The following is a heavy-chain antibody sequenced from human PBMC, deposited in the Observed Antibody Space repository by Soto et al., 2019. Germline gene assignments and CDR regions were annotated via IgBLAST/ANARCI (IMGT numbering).Heavy chain of an antibody. V-gene: IGHV3-15*01. J-gene: IGHJ3*02. CDR3: TTVIGYCTNGVCYDAFDI. D-gene: IGHD2-8*01. Sequence: GGSLRLSCAASGFTFSNAWMSWVRQAPGKGLEWVGRIKSKSDGWTTDYAAPVKGRLTISRDDSKNTLYLQMNSLKTEDTAVYYCTTVIGYCTNGVCYDAFDIWGQGTMVTVSS. CDR2: IKSKSDGWTT. CDR1: GFTFSNAW.